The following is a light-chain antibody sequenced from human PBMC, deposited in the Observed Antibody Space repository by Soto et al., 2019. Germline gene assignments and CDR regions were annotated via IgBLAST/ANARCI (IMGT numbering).Light chain of an antibody. Sequence: AIQMTQSPSSLSASVGDRVTITCRASQGIRNDLSWYQQKPGKAPELLIYDASSLQSGVPSRFSGNGSGTDFSLTISSLQPEDFGTYYCLQDDSYPLTFGGGTKVEIK. CDR1: QGIRND. CDR3: LQDDSYPLT. V-gene: IGKV1-6*01. J-gene: IGKJ4*01. CDR2: DAS.